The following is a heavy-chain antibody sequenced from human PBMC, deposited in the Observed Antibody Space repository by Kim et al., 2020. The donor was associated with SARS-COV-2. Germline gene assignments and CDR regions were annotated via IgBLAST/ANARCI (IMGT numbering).Heavy chain of an antibody. J-gene: IGHJ3*01. CDR2: INAGNGNT. V-gene: IGHV1-3*01. D-gene: IGHD3-22*01. CDR3: AREGHGGGYVT. Sequence: ASVKVSCTASGYTFTSYAMHWVRQAPGQRLEWMGWINAGNGNTRYSQKFQGRVTITRDTSASTAYMELSSLTSEDTAGYYWAREGHGGGYVTWGRGTMAT. CDR1: GYTFTSYA.